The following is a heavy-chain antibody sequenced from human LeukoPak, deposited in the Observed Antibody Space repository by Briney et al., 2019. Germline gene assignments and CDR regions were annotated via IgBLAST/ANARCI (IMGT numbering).Heavy chain of an antibody. CDR1: GGSISYYY. J-gene: IGHJ4*02. CDR2: IYYSGST. Sequence: PSETLSLTCTVSGGSISYYYWSWIRQSPGKGLEWIGDIYYSGSTNYNPSLKSRVTISVDTSKNQFSLKLRSVTAADTAVYYCARDSSGWSYFDYWGQGTLVTVSS. V-gene: IGHV4-59*01. D-gene: IGHD6-19*01. CDR3: ARDSSGWSYFDY.